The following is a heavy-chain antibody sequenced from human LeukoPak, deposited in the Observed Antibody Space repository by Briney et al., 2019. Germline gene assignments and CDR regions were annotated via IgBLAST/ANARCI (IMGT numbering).Heavy chain of an antibody. D-gene: IGHD3-22*01. CDR1: GYTFTSYG. Sequence: ASVKVSCKASGYTFTSYGISWVRQAPGQGLEWMGWISAYNGNTNYAQKLQGRVTMTTDTSTSTAYMELRSLRSDDTAVYYCARIGKIKDFDSSGYRYYYYYGMDVWGQETTVTVSS. J-gene: IGHJ6*02. V-gene: IGHV1-18*01. CDR3: ARIGKIKDFDSSGYRYYYYYGMDV. CDR2: ISAYNGNT.